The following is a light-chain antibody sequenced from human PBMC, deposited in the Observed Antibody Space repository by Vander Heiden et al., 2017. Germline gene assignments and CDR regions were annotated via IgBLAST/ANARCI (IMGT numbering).Light chain of an antibody. CDR3: QQYGSSPHT. Sequence: IVLTQSPATLSLSPGERATLSCRASQSVSSSYLAWYQHKPGQAPRLLIYGAASRATGIPARCSGSRSGTDFTLTISRLEPEDVAVNYCQQYGSSPHTFGGGTKVEIK. V-gene: IGKV3-20*01. CDR1: QSVSSSY. J-gene: IGKJ4*01. CDR2: GAA.